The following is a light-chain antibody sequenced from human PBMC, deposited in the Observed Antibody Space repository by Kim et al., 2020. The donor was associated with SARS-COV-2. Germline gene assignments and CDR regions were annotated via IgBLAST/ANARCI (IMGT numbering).Light chain of an antibody. V-gene: IGLV3-19*01. Sequence: SSELTQDPAVSVALGQTVRITCQGDSLRTYYATWDQQKPGQAPLLVIYGKNNRPSGIPDRFSGSSSGNTASLTVNGGQAVGEGDYDCNSRDNSGGNVIFG. CDR3: NSRDNSGGNVI. CDR1: SLRTYY. J-gene: IGLJ2*01. CDR2: GKN.